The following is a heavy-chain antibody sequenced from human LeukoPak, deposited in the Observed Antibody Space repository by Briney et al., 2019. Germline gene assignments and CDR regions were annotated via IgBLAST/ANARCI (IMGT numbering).Heavy chain of an antibody. CDR3: ARGRGSWYGVYFDY. J-gene: IGHJ4*02. V-gene: IGHV3-48*04. D-gene: IGHD6-13*01. CDR2: ISSSSSTI. Sequence: PGGSLRLSCAASGSTFSSYAMSWVRQAPGKGLEWVSYISSSSSTIYYADSVKGRFTISRDNPKNSLYLQMNSLRTEDTAVYYCARGRGSWYGVYFDYWGQGTLVTVSS. CDR1: GSTFSSYA.